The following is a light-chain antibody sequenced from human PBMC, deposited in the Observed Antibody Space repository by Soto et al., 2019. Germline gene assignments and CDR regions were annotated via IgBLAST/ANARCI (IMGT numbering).Light chain of an antibody. CDR3: GTWDSGLSAVV. V-gene: IGLV1-51*01. J-gene: IGLJ2*01. CDR2: DNN. Sequence: QSVLTQPPSVSAAPGQKVTISCSGSNSNIGNTYVSWYQQLPGTAPKLLIYDNNHRPSGIPDRFSGSKSGTSAILGITGLQTGDEADYYCGTWDSGLSAVVFGGGTKLTVL. CDR1: NSNIGNTY.